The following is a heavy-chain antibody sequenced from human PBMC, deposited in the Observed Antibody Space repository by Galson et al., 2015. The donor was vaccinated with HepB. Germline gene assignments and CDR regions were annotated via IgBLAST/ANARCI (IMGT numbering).Heavy chain of an antibody. CDR3: AKEPVHDYGDYVDY. Sequence: SLRLSCAASGFTFSSYAMSWVRQAPGKGLEWVAVIRGSGSSTYYADSVKGRFTISRDNSKNTLYLQMNSLRAEDTAVYYCAKEPVHDYGDYVDYWGQGTLVTVSS. J-gene: IGHJ4*02. CDR1: GFTFSSYA. CDR2: IRGSGSST. V-gene: IGHV3-23*01. D-gene: IGHD4-17*01.